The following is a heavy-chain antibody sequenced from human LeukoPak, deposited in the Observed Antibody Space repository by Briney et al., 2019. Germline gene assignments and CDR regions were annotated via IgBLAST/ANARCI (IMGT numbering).Heavy chain of an antibody. V-gene: IGHV3-23*01. Sequence: GGSLRLSCAASGFTFSSYAMSWVRQAPGKGLEWVSVISGSGGSTYYADSVKGRFTISRDNSKNTLYLQMNSLRAEDTAVYYCAKGTVTTDGYYYYGMDVWGQGTTVTVSS. D-gene: IGHD4-11*01. CDR1: GFTFSSYA. CDR3: AKGTVTTDGYYYYGMDV. J-gene: IGHJ6*02. CDR2: ISGSGGST.